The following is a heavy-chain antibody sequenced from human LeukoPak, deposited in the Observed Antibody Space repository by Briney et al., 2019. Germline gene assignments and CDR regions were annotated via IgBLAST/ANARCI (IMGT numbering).Heavy chain of an antibody. Sequence: PGGSLRLSCAASGFTFSSYSMNWVRQAPGKGLEWVSGIGKNGGNPGYADSVKGRFTISRDNAKNSLYLQMNSLRAEDTALFFCTRDPGTVAIDYWGQGTLVTVSS. J-gene: IGHJ4*02. CDR1: GFTFSSYS. D-gene: IGHD6-19*01. CDR2: IGKNGGNP. V-gene: IGHV3-20*04. CDR3: TRDPGTVAIDY.